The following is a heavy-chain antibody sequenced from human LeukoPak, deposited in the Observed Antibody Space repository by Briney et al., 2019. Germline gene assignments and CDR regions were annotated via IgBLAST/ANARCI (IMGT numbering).Heavy chain of an antibody. CDR1: GGSISSGDYY. CDR3: ARESGWLRLRGDAFDI. J-gene: IGHJ3*02. V-gene: IGHV4-30-4*01. CDR2: IYYSGCT. D-gene: IGHD5-12*01. Sequence: SQTLSLTYTVSGGSISSGDYYWSWIRQPPGKGLEWIGYIYYSGCTYYNPSLKSRVTISVDTSKNQFSLKLSSVTAADTAVYYCARESGWLRLRGDAFDIWGQGTMVTVSS.